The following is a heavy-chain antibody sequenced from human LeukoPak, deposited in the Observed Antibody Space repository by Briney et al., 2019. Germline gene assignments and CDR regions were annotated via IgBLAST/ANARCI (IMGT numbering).Heavy chain of an antibody. V-gene: IGHV3-48*03. CDR3: ARDDVLSLGISFDL. Sequence: PGGSLPLSCAASGFTFTTYEMNWVRQAPGKGLEWVSYISGSCSSIYYADSVEGRFTLSRDNAKHSLYLQMNSLRGEDTAGYYCARDDVLSLGISFDLWGRGTLVTVSS. CDR1: GFTFTTYE. D-gene: IGHD3-10*02. CDR2: ISGSCSSI. J-gene: IGHJ2*01.